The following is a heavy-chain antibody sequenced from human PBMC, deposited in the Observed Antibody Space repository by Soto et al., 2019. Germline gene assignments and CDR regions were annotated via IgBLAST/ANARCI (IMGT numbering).Heavy chain of an antibody. CDR2: IYRTGIT. J-gene: IGHJ4*02. D-gene: IGHD1-7*01. Sequence: QVPLQKSGPGLVEPSGTLSLTCAVSGGSFTSNNWWTWVRPPPGQRLEWIGEIYRTGITNYNPSLKSRVTIARDKSENQFSLKVTSLTAADTAVYDCASRDPGTRVDYWGQGTLVTVSS. CDR3: ASRDPGTRVDY. CDR1: GGSFTSNNW. V-gene: IGHV4-4*02.